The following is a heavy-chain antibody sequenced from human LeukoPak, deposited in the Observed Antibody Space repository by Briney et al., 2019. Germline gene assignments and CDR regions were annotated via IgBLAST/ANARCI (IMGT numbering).Heavy chain of an antibody. D-gene: IGHD3-16*02. CDR2: INPNSGGT. CDR3: AREDYDYVWGSYRPTQYDY. CDR1: GYTFTGYY. V-gene: IGHV1-2*02. J-gene: IGHJ4*02. Sequence: ASVTVSCKASGYTFTGYYMHWVRQAPGQGLEWMGWINPNSGGTNYAQKFQGRVTMTRDTSISTAYMELSRLRSDDTAVYYCAREDYDYVWGSYRPTQYDYWGQGTLVTVSS.